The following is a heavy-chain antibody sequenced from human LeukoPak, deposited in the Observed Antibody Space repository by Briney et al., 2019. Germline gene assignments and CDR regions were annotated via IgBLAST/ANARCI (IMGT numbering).Heavy chain of an antibody. CDR2: ISGSGGST. D-gene: IGHD2-15*01. CDR3: TTAPSDGYDY. V-gene: IGHV3-23*01. CDR1: GFTFSSYA. Sequence: GGSLRLSCAASGFTFSSYAMSWVRQAPGKGLEWVSAISGSGGSTYYADSVKGRFTISRDNSKNTLYLEMNSLKTEDTALYYCTTAPSDGYDYWGQGTLVTVSS. J-gene: IGHJ4*02.